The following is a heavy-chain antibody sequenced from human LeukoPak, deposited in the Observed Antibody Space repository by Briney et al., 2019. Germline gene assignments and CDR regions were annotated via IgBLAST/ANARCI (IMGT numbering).Heavy chain of an antibody. Sequence: ASVKVSCKASAYTFTSYGISWVRQAPGQGLEWMGWINPYTGGTNYAQKFQGRVTMTRDTSISTAYMELSRVTSDDTAVYYCARPYCTGNSCHDFFDYWGQGTLVTVSS. J-gene: IGHJ4*02. CDR2: INPYTGGT. CDR1: AYTFTSYG. D-gene: IGHD2-15*01. V-gene: IGHV1-2*02. CDR3: ARPYCTGNSCHDFFDY.